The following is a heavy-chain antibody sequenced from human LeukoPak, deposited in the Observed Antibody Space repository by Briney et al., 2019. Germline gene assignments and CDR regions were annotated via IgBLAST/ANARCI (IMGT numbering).Heavy chain of an antibody. D-gene: IGHD4-23*01. Sequence: SETLSLTCAVYGGSFSGYYWSWIRQPPGKGLEWIGEINHSGSTNYNPSLKSRVTISVDTSKNQFSLKLSSVTAADTAVYYCAREDYGGPSGPNWFDPWGQGTLVTVSS. V-gene: IGHV4-34*01. J-gene: IGHJ5*02. CDR2: INHSGST. CDR3: AREDYGGPSGPNWFDP. CDR1: GGSFSGYY.